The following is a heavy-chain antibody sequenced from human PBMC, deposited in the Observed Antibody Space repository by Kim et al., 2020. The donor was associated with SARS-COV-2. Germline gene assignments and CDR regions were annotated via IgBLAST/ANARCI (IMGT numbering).Heavy chain of an antibody. V-gene: IGHV3-43*01. CDR1: GFTFDDYT. J-gene: IGHJ6*01. CDR2: ISWDGGST. Sequence: GGSLRLSCAASGFTFDDYTMHWVRQAPGKGLEWVSLISWDGGSTYYADSVKGRFTISRDNSKNSLYLQMNSLRTEDTALYYCAQGPYSVSYYYYGMDVWG. D-gene: IGHD1-26*01. CDR3: AQGPYSVSYYYYGMDV.